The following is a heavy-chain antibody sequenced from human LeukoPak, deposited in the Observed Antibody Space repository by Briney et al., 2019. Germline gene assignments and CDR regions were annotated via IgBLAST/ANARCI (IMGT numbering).Heavy chain of an antibody. V-gene: IGHV4-59*01. D-gene: IGHD2-2*01. CDR2: IYYSGST. CDR3: ARTTEGYCRSTSCYGFYYSYYMDV. J-gene: IGHJ6*03. Sequence: SETLSLTCTVSGGSISSYCWSWIRQPPGKGLEWIGYIYYSGSTNYNPSLKSRVTISVDTSKNQFSLKLRSVTAADTAVYFCARTTEGYCRSTSCYGFYYSYYMDVWGKGTTVTIFS. CDR1: GGSISSYC.